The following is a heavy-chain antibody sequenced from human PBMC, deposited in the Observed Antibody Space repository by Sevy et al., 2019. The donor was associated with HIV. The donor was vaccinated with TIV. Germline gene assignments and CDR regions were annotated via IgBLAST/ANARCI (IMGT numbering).Heavy chain of an antibody. Sequence: GGSLRLSCAASGFTFDNYAMSWVRQAPGKGLEGKGLEWVSTISGGGGGTYYTDSVRGRFTISRDNSKNTLYLQVNSLGVEDTAVYYCAKHYIHDIADVRCFDLWGRGTLVTVSS. D-gene: IGHD6-13*01. CDR3: AKHYIHDIADVRCFDL. CDR1: GFTFDNYA. J-gene: IGHJ2*01. V-gene: IGHV3-23*01. CDR2: ISGGGGGT.